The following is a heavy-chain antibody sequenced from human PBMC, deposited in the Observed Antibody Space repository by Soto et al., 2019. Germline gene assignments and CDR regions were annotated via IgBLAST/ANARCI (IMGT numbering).Heavy chain of an antibody. Sequence: QVQLQESGPGLVKPSQTLSLTCTVSGGSISSGGYYWSWIRQHPGKGLEWIGYIYYSGSTYYNPSLKSRVTISVDTSKNQFSLKLSSVTAAVTAVYCCARDKAAAGLFDYWGQGTLVTVSS. V-gene: IGHV4-31*03. D-gene: IGHD6-13*01. CDR1: GGSISSGGYY. CDR2: IYYSGST. CDR3: ARDKAAAGLFDY. J-gene: IGHJ4*02.